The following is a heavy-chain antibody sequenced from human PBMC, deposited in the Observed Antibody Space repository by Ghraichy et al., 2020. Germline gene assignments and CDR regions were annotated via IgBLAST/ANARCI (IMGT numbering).Heavy chain of an antibody. V-gene: IGHV4-4*07. CDR3: ARVAYEYCSSTSCYPWHYYGMDV. Sequence: GTLSLTCTVSGGSISSYYWSWIRQPAGKGLEWIGRIYTSGSTNYNPSLKSRVTMSVDTSKNQFSLKLSSVTAADTAVYYCARVAYEYCSSTSCYPWHYYGMDVWGQGTTVTVSS. J-gene: IGHJ6*02. D-gene: IGHD2-2*01. CDR2: IYTSGST. CDR1: GGSISSYY.